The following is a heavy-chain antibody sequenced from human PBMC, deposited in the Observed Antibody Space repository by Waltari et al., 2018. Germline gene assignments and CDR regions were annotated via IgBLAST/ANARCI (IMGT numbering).Heavy chain of an antibody. Sequence: QVQLVESGRGVVQPGGSLRLSCAASGFTFSSYGMHWVRQAPGKGLEWVAFIRYDGSNKYYADSVKGRFTISRDNSKNTLYLQMNSLRAEDTAVYYCAKYPDSSGYFGWFDPWGQGTLVTVSS. J-gene: IGHJ5*02. CDR2: IRYDGSNK. V-gene: IGHV3-30*02. D-gene: IGHD3-22*01. CDR3: AKYPDSSGYFGWFDP. CDR1: GFTFSSYG.